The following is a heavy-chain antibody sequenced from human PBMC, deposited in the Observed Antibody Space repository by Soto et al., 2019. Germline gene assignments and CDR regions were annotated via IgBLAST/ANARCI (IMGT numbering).Heavy chain of an antibody. Sequence: PSETLSLTCTVSGGSINDFYWSWIRQPPGKGLGWIGYIYYSGSTDYNPSLKSRVTISVDPSKTQFSLNLRSVNTADTAVYYCARLGGVAARTFDYWGQGTLVTVSS. V-gene: IGHV4-59*12. J-gene: IGHJ4*02. D-gene: IGHD6-6*01. CDR2: IYYSGST. CDR3: ARLGGVAARTFDY. CDR1: GGSINDFY.